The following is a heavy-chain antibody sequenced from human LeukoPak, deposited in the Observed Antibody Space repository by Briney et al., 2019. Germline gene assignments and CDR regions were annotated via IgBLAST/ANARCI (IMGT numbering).Heavy chain of an antibody. CDR3: ARANLPEYSSSFDY. Sequence: ASVKVSGKASGYTFTGYYMHWVRQAPGQGLEWMGWINPNSGGTNYAQKFQGRVTMTRDTSISTAYMELSRLRSDDTAVYYCARANLPEYSSSFDYWGQGTLVTVSS. D-gene: IGHD6-6*01. CDR2: INPNSGGT. CDR1: GYTFTGYY. J-gene: IGHJ4*02. V-gene: IGHV1-2*02.